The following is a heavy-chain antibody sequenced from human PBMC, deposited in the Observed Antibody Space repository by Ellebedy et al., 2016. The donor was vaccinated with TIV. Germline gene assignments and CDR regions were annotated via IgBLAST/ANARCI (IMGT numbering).Heavy chain of an antibody. CDR1: GFTFSGSA. D-gene: IGHD3-22*01. Sequence: PGGSLRFSCAASGFTFSGSAMHWVRQASGKGLEWVGRIRSKANSYATAYAASVKGRFTISRDDSKNTAYLQMNSLKTEDTAVYYCTRHDYDSSGYYLGHDYWGQGTLVTVSS. CDR2: IRSKANSYAT. CDR3: TRHDYDSSGYYLGHDY. V-gene: IGHV3-73*01. J-gene: IGHJ4*02.